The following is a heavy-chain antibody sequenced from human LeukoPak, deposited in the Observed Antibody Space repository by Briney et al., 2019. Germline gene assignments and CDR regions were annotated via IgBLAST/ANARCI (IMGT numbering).Heavy chain of an antibody. V-gene: IGHV3-7*03. CDR2: IKEDGTEK. D-gene: IGHD6-19*01. Sequence: GGSLRPSCAASGFTFSTYWMGWVRQAPGKGLEWLGNIKEDGTEKYYADIVKGRLTISRDNTKDSLSLQMNSLRAEDTAVYYCARDRGWLTSDYWGQGVLVTVSS. CDR1: GFTFSTYW. J-gene: IGHJ4*02. CDR3: ARDRGWLTSDY.